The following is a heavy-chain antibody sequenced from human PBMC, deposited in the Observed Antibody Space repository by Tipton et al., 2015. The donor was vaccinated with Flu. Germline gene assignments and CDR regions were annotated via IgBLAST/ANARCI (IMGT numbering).Heavy chain of an antibody. Sequence: GSLRLSCAASGFPFSTYAMTWVRQAPGRGLEWISTIPGSGDSTYYADSVKGRFTISRDNSKNMVFLQMNNLRAEDTAVYYCAKWVRFYDSDGYYFLDSWGQGTLVTVSS. D-gene: IGHD3-22*01. CDR3: AKWVRFYDSDGYYFLDS. V-gene: IGHV3-23*01. CDR2: IPGSGDST. J-gene: IGHJ4*02. CDR1: GFPFSTYA.